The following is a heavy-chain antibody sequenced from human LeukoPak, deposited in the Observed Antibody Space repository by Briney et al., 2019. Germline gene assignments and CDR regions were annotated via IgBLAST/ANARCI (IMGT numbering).Heavy chain of an antibody. Sequence: ASVKVSCKASGYTFTGYYMHWVRQAPGQGLEWMGWINPNSGGTNYAQKSQGRVTMTRDTSISTAYMELSRLRSDDTAVYYCAREGVDWNHCVYYFDYWGQGTLVTVSS. CDR1: GYTFTGYY. CDR2: INPNSGGT. J-gene: IGHJ4*02. V-gene: IGHV1-2*02. D-gene: IGHD1-1*01. CDR3: AREGVDWNHCVYYFDY.